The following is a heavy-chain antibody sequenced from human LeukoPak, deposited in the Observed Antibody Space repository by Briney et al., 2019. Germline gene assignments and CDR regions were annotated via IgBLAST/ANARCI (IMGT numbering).Heavy chain of an antibody. CDR2: IYYSGST. D-gene: IGHD3-22*01. CDR1: GGSVSSGSYY. CDR3: ASHPITMIVAPDY. J-gene: IGHJ4*02. Sequence: SETLSLTCTVSGGSVSSGSYYWSWIRQPPGKGLEWIGYIYYSGSTNYNPSLKGRVTISVDTSKNQFSLKLSSVTAADTAVYYCASHPITMIVAPDYWGQGTLVTVSS. V-gene: IGHV4-61*01.